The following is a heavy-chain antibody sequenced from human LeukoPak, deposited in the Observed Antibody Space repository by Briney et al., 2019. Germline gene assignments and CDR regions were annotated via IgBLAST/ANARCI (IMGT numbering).Heavy chain of an antibody. CDR3: ARGGGVVPAATFYWFDP. Sequence: ASVKVSCKASGGTFSSYAISWVRQAPGQGLEWMGGIIPIFGTANYAQKFQGRVTITTDESTSTAYMELSSLRSEDTAVYYCARGGGVVPAATFYWFDPWGQGTLVTVSS. J-gene: IGHJ5*02. CDR1: GGTFSSYA. D-gene: IGHD2-2*01. CDR2: IIPIFGTA. V-gene: IGHV1-69*05.